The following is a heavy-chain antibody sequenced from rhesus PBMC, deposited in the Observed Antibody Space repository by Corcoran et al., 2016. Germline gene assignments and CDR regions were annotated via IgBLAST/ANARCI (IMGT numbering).Heavy chain of an antibody. V-gene: IGHV4-160*01. CDR2: IYGSSGST. CDR3: ARDRRPCTRMSTVTIHTGFDY. J-gene: IGHJ4*01. CDR1: GGSISSNY. D-gene: IGHD3-9*01. Sequence: QVQLQESGPGLVKPSETLSLTCAVSGGSISSNYWSWIRQPPGKGLEWIGYIYGSSGSTYYNPSLKSRGTMSTDTSKNQFSLKLSSVTAADTAGYYCARDRRPCTRMSTVTIHTGFDYWGQGVLVTVFS.